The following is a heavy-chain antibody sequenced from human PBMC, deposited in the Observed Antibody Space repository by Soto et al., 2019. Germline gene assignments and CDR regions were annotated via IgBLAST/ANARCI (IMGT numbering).Heavy chain of an antibody. CDR1: GGSFSGYY. D-gene: IGHD3-22*01. V-gene: IGHV4-34*01. Sequence: QVQLQQWGAGLLKPSETLSLTCAVYGGSFSGYYWSWIRQPPGKGLEWIGEITHSGSTNYNPSLKSRVTISVDTSKNQFSLKLSSVTAADTAVYYCARIYYYDSSGYYYDAFDIWGQGTMVTVSS. J-gene: IGHJ3*02. CDR3: ARIYYYDSSGYYYDAFDI. CDR2: ITHSGST.